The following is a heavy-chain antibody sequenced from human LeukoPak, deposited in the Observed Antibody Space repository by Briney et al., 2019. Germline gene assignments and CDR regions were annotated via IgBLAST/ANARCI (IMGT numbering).Heavy chain of an antibody. CDR3: AKIDYDYVWGSSLRGWFDP. V-gene: IGHV4-4*07. J-gene: IGHJ5*02. Sequence: KPSETLSLTCTVSGGSISSYYWSWIRQPAGKGLEWIGRIYTIGSTNYNPSLKSRVTMSVDTSKNQFSLKLSSVTAADTAVYYCAKIDYDYVWGSSLRGWFDPWGQGTLVSVSS. D-gene: IGHD3-16*01. CDR1: GGSISSYY. CDR2: IYTIGST.